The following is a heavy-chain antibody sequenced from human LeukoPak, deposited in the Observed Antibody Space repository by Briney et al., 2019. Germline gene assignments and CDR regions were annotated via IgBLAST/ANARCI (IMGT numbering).Heavy chain of an antibody. CDR1: GYTFTDYF. Sequence: ASVKVSCKASGYTFTDYFMHWVRQAPGQGLEWMGWINPNTGGTNYAQNFQGRVTMTRDTSISTAYMELTRLTSDDTAVYYCARENCSGGSCYIGYWGQGTLVTVSS. D-gene: IGHD2-15*01. CDR3: ARENCSGGSCYIGY. J-gene: IGHJ4*02. CDR2: INPNTGGT. V-gene: IGHV1-2*02.